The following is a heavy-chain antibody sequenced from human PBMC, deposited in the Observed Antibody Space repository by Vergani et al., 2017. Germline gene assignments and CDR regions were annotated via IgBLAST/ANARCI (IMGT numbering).Heavy chain of an antibody. CDR1: GFTFSSCS. J-gene: IGHJ4*02. CDR3: ASLTSMVRGVIRDG. CDR2: ISSSSSTI. V-gene: IGHV3-48*01. Sequence: EVQLVESGGGLVQPGGSLRLSCAASGFTFSSCSMNWVRQAPGKGLEWVSYISSSSSTIYYADSVKGRFTISRDNAKNSLYLQMNSLRAEDTAVYYCASLTSMVRGVIRDGWGQGTLVTVSS. D-gene: IGHD3-10*01.